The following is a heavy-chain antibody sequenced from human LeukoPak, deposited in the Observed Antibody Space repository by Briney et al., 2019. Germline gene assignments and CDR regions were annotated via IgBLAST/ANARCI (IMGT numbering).Heavy chain of an antibody. CDR3: ARDPDPFSRLSVFDI. V-gene: IGHV6-1*01. Sequence: SQTLSLTCAISGDSVSSKSATWNWIRQSPSRGLEWLGRTYYRSKWYNDCAVSVKSRITINPDTSKNQFSLQLNSVTPEDTAVYYCARDPDPFSRLSVFDIWGQGTMVTVSS. CDR1: GDSVSSKSAT. CDR2: TYYRSKWYN. J-gene: IGHJ3*02. D-gene: IGHD3-16*02.